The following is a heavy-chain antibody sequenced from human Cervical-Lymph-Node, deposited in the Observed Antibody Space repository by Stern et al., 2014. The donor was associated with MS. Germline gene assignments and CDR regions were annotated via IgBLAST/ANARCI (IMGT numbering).Heavy chain of an antibody. CDR3: AHSLRRRNCSGGRCYYFDY. Sequence: TLKESGPTLVKPTQTLTLTCTLSGLSVSTDGVGVGRIRQPPGTALDLLTIIYWDDDKRYNPSLKSRLTITKDTAKNQVVLTMTNMDPVDTGTYYCAHSLRRRNCSGGRCYYFDYWGQGTLVTVSS. CDR2: IYWDDDK. V-gene: IGHV2-5*02. D-gene: IGHD2-15*01. CDR1: GLSVSTDGVG. J-gene: IGHJ4*02.